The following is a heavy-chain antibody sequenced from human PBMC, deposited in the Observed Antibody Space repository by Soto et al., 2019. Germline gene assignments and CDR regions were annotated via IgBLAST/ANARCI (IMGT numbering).Heavy chain of an antibody. CDR3: ARGGVTTREYSRPYNWFDP. J-gene: IGHJ5*02. V-gene: IGHV4-31*01. CDR1: GGSISSGGYY. D-gene: IGHD6-6*01. Sequence: QVQLQESGPGLVKPSQTLSLTCTVSGGSISSGGYYWSWIRQHPGKGLEWIGYIYYSGSTYYNPSLKSPVTISVDTSKNQFSLKLSSVTAADTAVYYCARGGVTTREYSRPYNWFDPWGQGTLVTVSS. CDR2: IYYSGST.